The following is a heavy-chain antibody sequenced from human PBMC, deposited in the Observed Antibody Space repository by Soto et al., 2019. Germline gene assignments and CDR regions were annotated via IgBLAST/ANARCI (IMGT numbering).Heavy chain of an antibody. CDR2: IYYRGST. V-gene: IGHV4-59*08. CDR3: AGKRRGDAFDI. J-gene: IGHJ3*02. Sequence: SETLSLTCTVSGGSISSYYWSWIRQPPGKGLEWIGYIYYRGSTNYNPSLKSRVTISVDTPKNQFSLKLSSVTAADTAVYYCAGKRRGDAFDIWGQGTMVTVSS. CDR1: GGSISSYY.